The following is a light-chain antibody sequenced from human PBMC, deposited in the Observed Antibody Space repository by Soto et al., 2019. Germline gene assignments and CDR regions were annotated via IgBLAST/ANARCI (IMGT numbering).Light chain of an antibody. J-gene: IGKJ4*01. V-gene: IGKV3-20*01. Sequence: EIVLAQSPGTVSLSPVEIATLSFMASQSVSNTYLAWYQQKPGQAPRLLIYGVSSRATGIPDRFSGSGSGTDFTLTISRLEPEDFAVYYCQQYSSSPVTFGGGTKVDIK. CDR3: QQYSSSPVT. CDR1: QSVSNTY. CDR2: GVS.